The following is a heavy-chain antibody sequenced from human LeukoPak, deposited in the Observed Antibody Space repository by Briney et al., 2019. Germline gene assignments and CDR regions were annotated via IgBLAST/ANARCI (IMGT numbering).Heavy chain of an antibody. CDR2: ISSSGSTI. V-gene: IGHV3-48*03. Sequence: PGGSLRLSCAASGFTFSTYEMNWVRQAPGKGLEWVSYISSSGSTIYYADSVKGRFTISRDNAKNSLYLQMNSLRAEDTAVYYCTRDGIYSQGDYWGQGTLVTVSS. D-gene: IGHD2-15*01. J-gene: IGHJ4*02. CDR1: GFTFSTYE. CDR3: TRDGIYSQGDY.